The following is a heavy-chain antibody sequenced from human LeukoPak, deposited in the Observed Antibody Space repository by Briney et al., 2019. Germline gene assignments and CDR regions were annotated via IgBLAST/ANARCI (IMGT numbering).Heavy chain of an antibody. Sequence: PSETLSLTCAVYDGSFSGYHWSWIRQPPGKGLEWIGEINHRGSTNYNPSLKSRVTISVDTSKNQFSLKLSSVTAADTAVYYCASTSAMVYFDYWGQGTLVTVSS. V-gene: IGHV4-34*01. D-gene: IGHD5-18*01. CDR2: INHRGST. J-gene: IGHJ4*02. CDR1: DGSFSGYH. CDR3: ASTSAMVYFDY.